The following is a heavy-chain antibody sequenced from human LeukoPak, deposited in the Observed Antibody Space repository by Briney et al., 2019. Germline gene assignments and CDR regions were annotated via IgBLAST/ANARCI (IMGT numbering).Heavy chain of an antibody. CDR3: ARSVTPQYFQH. CDR1: GYTFTSYG. Sequence: ASVKVSCKASGYTFTSYGISWVRQAPGQGLEWMGWINTNTGNPTYAQGFTGRLVFSVDTSVSTAYLQISSLKAEDTAVYYCARSVTPQYFQHWGQGTLVTASS. CDR2: INTNTGNP. J-gene: IGHJ1*01. D-gene: IGHD4-17*01. V-gene: IGHV7-4-1*02.